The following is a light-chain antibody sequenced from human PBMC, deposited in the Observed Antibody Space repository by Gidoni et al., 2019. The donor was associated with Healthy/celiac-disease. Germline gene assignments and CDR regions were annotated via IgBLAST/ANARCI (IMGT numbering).Light chain of an antibody. CDR2: WAS. J-gene: IGKJ1*01. CDR1: QSVLYSSNNKNY. V-gene: IGKV4-1*01. CDR3: PRT. Sequence: VMTQSPDSLAVSLGERATINCKSSQSVLYSSNNKNYLAWYQQKPGQPPKLLIYWASNRESGVPDRFSGSGSGTDFTLTISSLQAEDVAVYSTPRTFGQXTKVEIK.